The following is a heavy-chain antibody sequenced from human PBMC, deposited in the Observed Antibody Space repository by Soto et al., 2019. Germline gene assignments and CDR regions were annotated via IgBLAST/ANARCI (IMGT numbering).Heavy chain of an antibody. CDR2: IYYSGST. Sequence: PSETLSLTCTVSGGSISSYYWSWIRQPPGKGLEWIGYIYYSGSTNYNPSLKSRATISVDTSKNQFSLKLSSVTAPDTAASYCACYGYDIDPHDYWGRRTLVTV. V-gene: IGHV4-59*08. CDR1: GGSISSYY. J-gene: IGHJ4*02. D-gene: IGHD3-9*01. CDR3: ACYGYDIDPHDY.